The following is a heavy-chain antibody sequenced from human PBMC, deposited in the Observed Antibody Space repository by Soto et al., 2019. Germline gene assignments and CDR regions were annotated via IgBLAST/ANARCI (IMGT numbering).Heavy chain of an antibody. CDR1: GFTFSSYG. V-gene: IGHV3-30*18. J-gene: IGHJ3*02. D-gene: IGHD3-9*01. Sequence: QVQLVESGGGVVQPGRSLRLSCAASGFTFSSYGMHWVRQAPGKGLEWVAVISYDGSNKYYADSVKGRFTISRDNSKNTLYLQMNSLRAEDTAVYYCAKADTIRDYDILTGYYHGGRGAFDIWGQGTMVTVSS. CDR3: AKADTIRDYDILTGYYHGGRGAFDI. CDR2: ISYDGSNK.